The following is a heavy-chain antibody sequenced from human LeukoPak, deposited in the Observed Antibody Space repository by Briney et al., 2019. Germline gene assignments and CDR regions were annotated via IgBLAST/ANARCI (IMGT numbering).Heavy chain of an antibody. CDR2: IYHSGST. CDR3: ARTSIIAVAGTHEWFDP. V-gene: IGHV4-38-2*01. D-gene: IGHD6-19*01. CDR1: GYSISSGYY. Sequence: SETLSLTCAVSGYSISSGYYWGWIRQPPGKGLKWIGSIYHSGSTYYNPSLKSRVTISVDTSKNQFSLKLSSVTAADTAVYYCARTSIIAVAGTHEWFDPWGQGTLVTVSS. J-gene: IGHJ5*02.